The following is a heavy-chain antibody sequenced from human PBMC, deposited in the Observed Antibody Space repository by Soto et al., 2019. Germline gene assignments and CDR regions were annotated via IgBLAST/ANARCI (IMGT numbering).Heavy chain of an antibody. CDR1: GGSISSYY. D-gene: IGHD1-26*01. CDR2: IYYSGST. J-gene: IGHJ4*02. CDR3: VLGQGAYDESWTCTPSDFDY. V-gene: IGHV4-59*01. Sequence: QVQLQESGPGLVKPSETLSLTCTVSGGSISSYYWRWIRQPPGKGLEWIGYIYYSGSTNYNPSLQRRVAISEDTSKNEVAVKLSAVTVADTAIYYCVLGQGAYDESWTCTPSDFDYWGQGTLVTVSS.